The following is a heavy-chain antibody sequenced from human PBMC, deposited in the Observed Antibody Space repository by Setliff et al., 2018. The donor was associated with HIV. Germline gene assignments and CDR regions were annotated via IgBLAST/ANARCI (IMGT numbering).Heavy chain of an antibody. J-gene: IGHJ5*02. V-gene: IGHV4-39*07. Sequence: PSETLSLTCAVSGGSVSSPSYYWGWIRQPPGKGLEWIGSVYNSGITFKNPSLKSRGSISVDRSGNQFSLRLTSVTAADTAVYYCATCRHRPSNWFDPWGQGTVVTVSA. CDR2: VYNSGIT. CDR3: ATCRHRPSNWFDP. CDR1: GGSVSSPSYY.